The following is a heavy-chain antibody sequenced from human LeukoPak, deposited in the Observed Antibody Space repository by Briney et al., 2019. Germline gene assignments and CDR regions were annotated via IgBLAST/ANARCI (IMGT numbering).Heavy chain of an antibody. J-gene: IGHJ4*02. Sequence: PGGSLRLSCAASGFTFSSYSMNWVRQAPGKGLEWVSYISSSSSTIYYADSVKGRFTISRDNSKNTLYLQMNSLRAEDTAVYYCARERGYYDSSGYYDGGFDYWGQGTLVTVSS. CDR2: ISSSSSTI. V-gene: IGHV3-48*01. CDR3: ARERGYYDSSGYYDGGFDY. D-gene: IGHD3-22*01. CDR1: GFTFSSYS.